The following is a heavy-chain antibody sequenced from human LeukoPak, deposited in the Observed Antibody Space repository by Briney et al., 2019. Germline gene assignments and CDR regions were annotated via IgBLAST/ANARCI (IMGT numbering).Heavy chain of an antibody. CDR1: GFTFSTYG. D-gene: IGHD7-27*01. CDR2: ITSDSRGI. CDR3: VQDWAWGAFGS. Sequence: PGGTLRLSCVGSGFTFSTYGMSWVRQAPGKGLEWVSGITSDSRGIYYTDSVKGRFTIYRDNSKMTLYLQMDSLGVEDTALYYCVQDWAWGAFGSWGQGTLVTVSS. J-gene: IGHJ4*02. V-gene: IGHV3-23*01.